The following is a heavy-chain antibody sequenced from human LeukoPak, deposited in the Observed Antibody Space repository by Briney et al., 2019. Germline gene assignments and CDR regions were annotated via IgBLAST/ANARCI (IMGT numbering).Heavy chain of an antibody. D-gene: IGHD2-2*01. CDR3: TKDRYCSSTSCPTNH. CDR1: GFTFDEYA. J-gene: IGHJ5*02. V-gene: IGHV3-43*02. Sequence: GGSLRLSCAASGFTFDEYAMHWVRQAPGKGLEWVSLISGDGSNTYYADSVKGRFTISRDNSKNSLYLQMNGLRIEDTALYYCTKDRYCSSTSCPTNHWGQGTLVTVSS. CDR2: ISGDGSNT.